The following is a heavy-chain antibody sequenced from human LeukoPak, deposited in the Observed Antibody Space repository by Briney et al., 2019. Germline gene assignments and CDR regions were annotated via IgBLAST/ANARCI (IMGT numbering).Heavy chain of an antibody. D-gene: IGHD3-10*01. V-gene: IGHV4-4*02. J-gene: IGHJ6*03. Sequence: SGTLSLTCAVSGGSISSSNWWSWVRQPPGKGLEWIGEIYHSGSTNYNPSLKSRVTMSVDTSKNQFSLKLSSVTAADTAVYYCAREWFGELYYYYYYMDVWGKGTTVAISS. CDR2: IYHSGST. CDR1: GGSISSSNW. CDR3: AREWFGELYYYYYYMDV.